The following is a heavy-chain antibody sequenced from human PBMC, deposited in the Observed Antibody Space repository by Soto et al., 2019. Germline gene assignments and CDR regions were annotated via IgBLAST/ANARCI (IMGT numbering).Heavy chain of an antibody. CDR3: ARGPSAAAPLSDWYFYL. Sequence: EVQLVESGGGLVLPGGSLRLSCAASGFTFSGYSMNWVRQAPGKGLEWVSYIASTSWNIYYADTVKGRFTISRDNAKNSLHLQMNSLRDEDTAVYYCARGPSAAAPLSDWYFYLWGRGTLVTVSS. V-gene: IGHV3-48*02. D-gene: IGHD2-2*01. CDR1: GFTFSGYS. CDR2: IASTSWNI. J-gene: IGHJ2*01.